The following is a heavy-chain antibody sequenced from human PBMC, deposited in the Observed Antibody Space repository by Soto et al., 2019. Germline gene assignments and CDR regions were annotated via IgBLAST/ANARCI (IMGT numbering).Heavy chain of an antibody. Sequence: PSETLSLTCTVSGGSISSYYWSWIRQPAGKGLEWIGRIYTSGSTNYNPSLKSRVTMSVDTSRNQFSLKLSSVTAADTAVYYCARACSSNSCYDVFDYWGQGSLVTLSS. J-gene: IGHJ4*02. CDR2: IYTSGST. CDR3: ARACSSNSCYDVFDY. CDR1: GGSISSYY. D-gene: IGHD2-2*01. V-gene: IGHV4-4*07.